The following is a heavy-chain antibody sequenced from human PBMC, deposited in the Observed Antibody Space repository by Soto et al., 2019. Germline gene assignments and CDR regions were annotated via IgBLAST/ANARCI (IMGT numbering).Heavy chain of an antibody. J-gene: IGHJ3*02. D-gene: IGHD6-19*01. CDR1: GFTVGSNY. Sequence: GGSLRLSCAASGFTVGSNYMSWVRQAPGKGLEWVSVIYSGGSTYYADSVKGRFTISRDNSKNTLYLQMNSLRAEDTAVYYCARDHIAVAGPDAFDIWGQGTMVTVSS. V-gene: IGHV3-66*01. CDR2: IYSGGST. CDR3: ARDHIAVAGPDAFDI.